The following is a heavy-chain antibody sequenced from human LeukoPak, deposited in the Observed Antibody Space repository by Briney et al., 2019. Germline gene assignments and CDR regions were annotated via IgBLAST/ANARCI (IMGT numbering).Heavy chain of an antibody. V-gene: IGHV3-7*01. CDR2: IRQDGSEK. Sequence: GGSLRLSCAASGFTFSSYWMSWVRQAPGKGLEWVANIRQDGSEKYYVDSVKGRFTISRDNAKNSLYLQMNSLRAEDTAVYYCARDIFWRFGDNAFDIWGQGTMVTVSS. D-gene: IGHD3-10*01. CDR3: ARDIFWRFGDNAFDI. J-gene: IGHJ3*02. CDR1: GFTFSSYW.